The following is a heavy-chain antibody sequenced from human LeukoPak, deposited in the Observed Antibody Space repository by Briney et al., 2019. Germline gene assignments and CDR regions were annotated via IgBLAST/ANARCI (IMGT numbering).Heavy chain of an antibody. J-gene: IGHJ4*02. Sequence: SETLSLTCTVSGGSITSGDYYWNWIRQPPGKGLEWIGNLNSRGSIFYHPSLKSRVTVSADPSQNQFSLRLMSVTAADTAVYYCATRTYRAHFDHWGPGTLVTVSS. CDR3: ATRTYRAHFDH. D-gene: IGHD4/OR15-4a*01. CDR2: LNSRGSI. V-gene: IGHV4-39*01. CDR1: GGSITSGDYY.